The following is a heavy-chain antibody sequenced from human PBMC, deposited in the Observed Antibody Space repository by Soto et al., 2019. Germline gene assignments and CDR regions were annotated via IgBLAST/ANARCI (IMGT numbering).Heavy chain of an antibody. CDR2: INAGNGNT. CDR1: GYTXTSYA. J-gene: IGHJ4*02. V-gene: IGHV1-3*01. Sequence: QVXLXQXGXEVXXPXXXXKVSCKASGYTXTSYAMHXVRXXXGQRLEWMGWINAGNGNTKYSQKFQGRVTITRDTSASTAYMELSSLRSEDTAVYYCARGDILIDYWGQGTLVTVSS. D-gene: IGHD3-9*01. CDR3: ARGDILIDY.